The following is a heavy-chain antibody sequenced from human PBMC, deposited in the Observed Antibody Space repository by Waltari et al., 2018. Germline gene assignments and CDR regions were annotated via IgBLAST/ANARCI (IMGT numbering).Heavy chain of an antibody. V-gene: IGHV3-74*03. Sequence: EVQLVESGEGLVQPGGSLRLSCAASGFTFSSYWMHWVRQAPGKGLVCAAVINIVGGGNEKAASGKGQLTTSRYNAKNTLYLERNSRRAEGTAVYYCGGGGYSSSSVGYWGQGTLVTVSS. CDR1: GFTFSSYW. CDR2: INIVGGGN. J-gene: IGHJ4*02. CDR3: GGGGYSSSSVGY. D-gene: IGHD6-6*01.